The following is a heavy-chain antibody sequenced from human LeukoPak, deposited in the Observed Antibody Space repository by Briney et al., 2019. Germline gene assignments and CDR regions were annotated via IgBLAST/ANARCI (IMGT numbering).Heavy chain of an antibody. V-gene: IGHV4-34*01. D-gene: IGHD6-13*01. CDR3: ARGGPYSSSWYLYYFDY. J-gene: IGHJ4*02. CDR2: IDHSGST. Sequence: GSLRLSCAASGFTFSSYAMSWVRQPPGKGLEWIGEIDHSGSTNYNPSLKSRVTISVDTSKNQFSLKLSSVTAADTAVYYCARGGPYSSSWYLYYFDYWGQGTLVTVSS. CDR1: GFTFSSYA.